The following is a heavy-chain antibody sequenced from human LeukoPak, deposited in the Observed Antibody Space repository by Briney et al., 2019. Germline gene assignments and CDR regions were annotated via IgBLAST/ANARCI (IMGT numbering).Heavy chain of an antibody. CDR2: IYHSGST. Sequence: SETLSLTCTVSGGSISSCGYYWSWIRQPPGKGLEWIGYIYHSGSTYYNPSLKSRVTISVDRSKNQFSLKLSSVTAADTAVYYCARDLGGSYYYFDYWGQGTLVTVSS. CDR3: ARDLGGSYYYFDY. J-gene: IGHJ4*02. CDR1: GGSISSCGYY. D-gene: IGHD1-26*01. V-gene: IGHV4-30-2*01.